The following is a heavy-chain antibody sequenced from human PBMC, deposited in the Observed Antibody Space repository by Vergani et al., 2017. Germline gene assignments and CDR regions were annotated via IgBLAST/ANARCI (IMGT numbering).Heavy chain of an antibody. D-gene: IGHD3-10*01. CDR3: ASPLLEVSDDAFDI. Sequence: QVQLVESGGGVVQPGRSLRLSCAASGFTFSSYAMHWVRQAPGKGLEWVAVISYDGSNKYYADSVKGRFTISRDNSKNTLYLQMNSLRAEDTAVYYCASPLLEVSDDAFDIWGQGTMVTVSS. CDR1: GFTFSSYA. V-gene: IGHV3-30-3*01. CDR2: ISYDGSNK. J-gene: IGHJ3*02.